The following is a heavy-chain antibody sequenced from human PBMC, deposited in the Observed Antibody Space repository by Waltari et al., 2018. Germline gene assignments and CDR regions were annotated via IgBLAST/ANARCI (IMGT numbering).Heavy chain of an antibody. CDR2: IYSGGST. CDR1: GFTVSSNY. V-gene: IGHV3-53*01. D-gene: IGHD6-13*01. J-gene: IGHJ6*02. Sequence: EVQLVESGGGLIQPGGSLRLSCAASGFTVSSNYMSWVRQAPGKGLEWVSVIYSGGSTYYADSVKGRFTISRDNSKNTLYLQMNSLRAEDTAVYYCARDNSSSPQNLKYYYYGMDVWGQGTTVTVSS. CDR3: ARDNSSSPQNLKYYYYGMDV.